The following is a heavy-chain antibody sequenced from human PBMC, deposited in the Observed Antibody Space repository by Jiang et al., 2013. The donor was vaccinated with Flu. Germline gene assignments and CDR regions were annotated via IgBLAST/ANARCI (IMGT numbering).Heavy chain of an antibody. Sequence: SGAEVKKPGSSVKVSCKASGGTFSSYAISWVRQAPGQGLEWMGGIIPIFGTANYAQKFQGRVTITADKSTSTAYMELSSLRSEDTAVYYCARVDCGGDCYSTSYYYYYGMDVWGQGTTVTVSS. CDR2: IIPIFGTA. J-gene: IGHJ6*02. CDR3: ARVDCGGDCYSTSYYYYYGMDV. D-gene: IGHD2-21*02. V-gene: IGHV1-69*06. CDR1: GGTFSSYA.